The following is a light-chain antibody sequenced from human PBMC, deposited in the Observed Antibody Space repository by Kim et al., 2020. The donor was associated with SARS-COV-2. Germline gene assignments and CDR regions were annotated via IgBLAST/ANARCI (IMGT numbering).Light chain of an antibody. CDR2: DVI. V-gene: IGLV2-8*01. CDR1: SSDVGGYNY. CDR3: TSYAGSTTWV. J-gene: IGLJ3*02. Sequence: QSVTIPCTGTSSDVGGYNYVSWYQQHPGKAPRLMIYDVIERPSGVPDRFSGSKSGNTASLTVSGLQAEDEADYYCTSYAGSTTWVFGGGTQLTVL.